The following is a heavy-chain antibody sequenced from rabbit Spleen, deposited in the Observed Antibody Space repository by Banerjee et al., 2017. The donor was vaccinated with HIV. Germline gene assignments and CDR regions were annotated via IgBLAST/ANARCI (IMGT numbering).Heavy chain of an antibody. J-gene: IGHJ4*01. D-gene: IGHD6-1*01. Sequence: QEQLEESAGGLVQPGGSLKLSCKASGFTLSSFYMNWVRQAPGKGLEWIGCTGTGSGSTYYASWAKGRFTISKTSSTTVTLQMTSLTAADTATYFCASAYSDVYFNLWGPGPRHRL. CDR1: GFTLSSFYM. V-gene: IGHV1S45*01. CDR3: ASAYSDVYFNL. CDR2: TGTGSGST.